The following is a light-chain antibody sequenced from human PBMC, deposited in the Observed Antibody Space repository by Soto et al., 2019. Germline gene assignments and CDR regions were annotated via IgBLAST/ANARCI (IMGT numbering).Light chain of an antibody. CDR2: GNS. CDR1: SSNIGAGYD. Sequence: QSVLTQPPSVSGAPGQRVTISCTGSSSNIGAGYDVHWYQQLPGTAPKLLIYGNSNRPSGVLDRFSGSKSGTSASLAITGLQAEDEADYYCQSYDSSLSSYVFGTGTKVTVL. J-gene: IGLJ1*01. CDR3: QSYDSSLSSYV. V-gene: IGLV1-40*01.